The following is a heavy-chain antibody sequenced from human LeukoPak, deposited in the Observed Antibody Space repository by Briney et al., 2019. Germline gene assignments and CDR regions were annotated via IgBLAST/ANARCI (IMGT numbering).Heavy chain of an antibody. D-gene: IGHD4-11*01. Sequence: SVKVSCRASGGTFSSYAISWVRQAPGQGLEWMGRIIPILGIANYAQKFQGRVTITADKSTSTAYMELSSLRSEDTAVYYCARDMTTVTTRWFDPWGQGTLVTVSS. J-gene: IGHJ5*02. CDR1: GGTFSSYA. V-gene: IGHV1-69*04. CDR3: ARDMTTVTTRWFDP. CDR2: IIPILGIA.